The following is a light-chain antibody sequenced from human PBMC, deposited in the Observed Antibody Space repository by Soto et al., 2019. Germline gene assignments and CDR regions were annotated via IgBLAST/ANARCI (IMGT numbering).Light chain of an antibody. CDR2: DAS. CDR1: QSIRSW. Sequence: DIKMTQSPSTLSASVGDRVTITCRASQSIRSWLAWYQQKPGKAPKLLIYDASSLESGVPSRFSGSGSGTEFTLTISSLQLDDFATYYCQQYNSYSIFGQGTKLEIK. V-gene: IGKV1-5*01. J-gene: IGKJ2*01. CDR3: QQYNSYSI.